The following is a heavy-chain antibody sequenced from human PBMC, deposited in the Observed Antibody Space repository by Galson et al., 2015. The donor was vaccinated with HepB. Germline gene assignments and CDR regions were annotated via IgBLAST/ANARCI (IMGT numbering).Heavy chain of an antibody. Sequence: CAISGDSVSSNSAAWNWLRQSPSRGLEWLGRTYYKSKWYNDYALSVKSRITINPDTSKNQFSLQLNSMTPEDTAVYYCARDPYTRGRYHYGMDVWGQGTTVTVSS. CDR3: ARDPYTRGRYHYGMDV. D-gene: IGHD2-2*02. J-gene: IGHJ6*02. CDR2: TYYKSKWYN. CDR1: GDSVSSNSAA. V-gene: IGHV6-1*01.